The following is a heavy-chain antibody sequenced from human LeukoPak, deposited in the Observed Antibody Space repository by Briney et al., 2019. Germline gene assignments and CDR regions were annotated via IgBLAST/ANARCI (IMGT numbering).Heavy chain of an antibody. V-gene: IGHV3-30*06. J-gene: IGHJ4*02. CDR2: ISYDGSNK. Sequence: PGGSLRLSCAASGFTFSSYGMHWVRQAPGKGLEWVAVISYDGSNKYYADSVKGRFTISRDNSKNTLYLQMNSLRAEDTAVYYCAREASTSGYDWGVFDYWGQGTLVTVSS. D-gene: IGHD5-12*01. CDR3: AREASTSGYDWGVFDY. CDR1: GFTFSSYG.